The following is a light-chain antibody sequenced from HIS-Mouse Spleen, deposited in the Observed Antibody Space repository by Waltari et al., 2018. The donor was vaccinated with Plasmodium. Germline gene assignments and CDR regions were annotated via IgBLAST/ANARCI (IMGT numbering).Light chain of an antibody. CDR1: SSNIGSNT. V-gene: IGLV1-44*01. Sequence: QSVLTQPPSASGTPGQRVTISCSGSSSNIGSNTVNWYQQHPGTAPKPLIYSNKQRPSGVPDRFSGSKSGTSASLAISGLQSEDEADYYCAAWDDSLNGPVFGGGTKLTVL. CDR2: SNK. CDR3: AAWDDSLNGPV. J-gene: IGLJ3*02.